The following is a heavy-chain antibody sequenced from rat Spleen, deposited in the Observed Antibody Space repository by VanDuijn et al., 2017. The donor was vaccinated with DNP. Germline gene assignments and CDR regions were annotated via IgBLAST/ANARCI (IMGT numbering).Heavy chain of an antibody. CDR2: VNSEGIT. CDR3: ARWPGYNPPYAMDA. CDR1: GYSITSSYR. D-gene: IGHD1-4*01. V-gene: IGHV3-3*01. Sequence: EVQLQESGPGLVKPSQSLSLTCSVTGYSITSSYRWNWIRKFPGNKLEWMGSVNSEGITNYNPSLKSRISITRDTSKDQLYLQVNSVTTEDTATYYCARWPGYNPPYAMDAWGQGTSVTVSS. J-gene: IGHJ4*01.